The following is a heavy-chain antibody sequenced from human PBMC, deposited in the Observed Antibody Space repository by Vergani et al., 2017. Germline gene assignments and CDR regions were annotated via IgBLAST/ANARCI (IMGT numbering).Heavy chain of an antibody. V-gene: IGHV4-39*01. CDR2: MDYSGST. J-gene: IGHJ4*02. CDR3: ASKRGACRAAYCHSYDF. D-gene: IGHD2-8*02. Sequence: QVQLQESGPGLVKPSETLSLTCTVSGDSVISTDYHWGWIRQPPGKGLEWIGSMDYSGSTSYTPSLESRISISFETPKNQFSLRLPSVTAADTAVYYCASKRGACRAAYCHSYDFWGPGTLVGVSS. CDR1: GDSVISTDYH.